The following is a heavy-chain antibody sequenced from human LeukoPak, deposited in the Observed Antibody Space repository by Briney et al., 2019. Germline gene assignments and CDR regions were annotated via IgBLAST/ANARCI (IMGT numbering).Heavy chain of an antibody. CDR3: ARARRYCSSTSCYLDC. CDR1: GYTFTGYY. V-gene: IGHV1-2*02. D-gene: IGHD2-2*01. J-gene: IGHJ4*02. CDR2: INPNSGGT. Sequence: ASVKVSCKASGYTFTGYYMHWVRQAPGQGLEWMGWINPNSGGTNYAQKFQGRVTMTRDTSISTAYMELSRLRSDDTAVYYCARARRYCSSTSCYLDCWGQGTLVTVSS.